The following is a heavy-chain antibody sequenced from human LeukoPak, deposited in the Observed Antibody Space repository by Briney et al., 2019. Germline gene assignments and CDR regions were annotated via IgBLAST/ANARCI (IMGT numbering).Heavy chain of an antibody. D-gene: IGHD3-10*01. CDR2: IYSGGST. CDR3: AKGNLYGSGSYYAAFDI. J-gene: IGHJ3*02. Sequence: GGSLRLSCAASGFTVSSNYMSWVRQAPGKGLEWVSVIYSGGSTYYADSVKGRFTISRHNSKNTLYLQMNSLRAEDTAVYYCAKGNLYGSGSYYAAFDIWGQGTMVTVSS. CDR1: GFTVSSNY. V-gene: IGHV3-53*01.